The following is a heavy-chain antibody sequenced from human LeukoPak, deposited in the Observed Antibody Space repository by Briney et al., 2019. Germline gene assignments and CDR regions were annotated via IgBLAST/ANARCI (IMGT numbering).Heavy chain of an antibody. CDR3: ARPSRWRDGYSYGQYYYYYYMDV. CDR2: INPSGGST. Sequence: GASVKVSCKASGYTFTNYYIHWVRQAPGQGLECMGIINPSGGSTSYAQKFQGRVTMTRDMSISTAYMELSRLRSDDTAVYYCARPSRWRDGYSYGQYYYYYYMDVWGKGTTVTVSS. D-gene: IGHD5-18*01. V-gene: IGHV1-46*01. J-gene: IGHJ6*03. CDR1: GYTFTNYY.